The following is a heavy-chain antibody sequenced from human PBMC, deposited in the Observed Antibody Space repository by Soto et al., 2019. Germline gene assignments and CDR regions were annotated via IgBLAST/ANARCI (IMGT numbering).Heavy chain of an antibody. Sequence: GGSLRLSCEASGFTFTNARMSWVRQAPGMGLEWVGLIKSKTDGGTTDYAAPVKGRFTISRDDSKTTLHLQMNSLKIEDTAVYYCTKQTYYDFWSGYLERYYSYYMDVWGKGTTVTVSS. CDR1: GFTFTNAR. V-gene: IGHV3-15*01. D-gene: IGHD3-3*01. CDR2: IKSKTDGGTT. CDR3: TKQTYYDFWSGYLERYYSYYMDV. J-gene: IGHJ6*03.